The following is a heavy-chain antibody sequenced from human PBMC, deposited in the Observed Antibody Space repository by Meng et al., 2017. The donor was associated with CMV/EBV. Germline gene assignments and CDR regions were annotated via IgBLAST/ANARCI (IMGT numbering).Heavy chain of an antibody. V-gene: IGHV4-34*09. Sequence: SETLSLTCAVYGGSFSGYYWSWIRQPPGKGLEWIGEINHSGSTNYNPSLKRRLTISVDTSKNQFSLKLSSVTAAYTAVYYCARGLDTIFDSWGQGTLVTVSS. CDR2: INHSGST. CDR3: ARGLDTIFDS. D-gene: IGHD2-2*01. CDR1: GGSFSGYY. J-gene: IGHJ4*02.